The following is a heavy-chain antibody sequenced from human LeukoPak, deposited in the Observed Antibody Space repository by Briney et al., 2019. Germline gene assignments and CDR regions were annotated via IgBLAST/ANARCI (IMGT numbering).Heavy chain of an antibody. CDR3: ARDIVVVPAIIDY. V-gene: IGHV3-21*01. J-gene: IGHJ4*02. CDR1: GFTFSSYS. D-gene: IGHD2-2*01. Sequence: GGSLRLSCAASGFTFSSYSMNWVRQAPGKGLGWVSSISSSIRYIYYADSVKGRFTISRDNANNSLYLQMNSLRAEDTAAYYCARDIVVVPAIIDYWGQGTLVTVSS. CDR2: ISSSIRYI.